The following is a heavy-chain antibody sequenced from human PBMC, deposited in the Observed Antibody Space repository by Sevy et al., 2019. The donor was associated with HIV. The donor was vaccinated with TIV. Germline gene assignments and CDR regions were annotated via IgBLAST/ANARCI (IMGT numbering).Heavy chain of an antibody. Sequence: SETLSLTCAVYGGSFSGYYWTFFRQPPGKGLEWIGEITHSENTNSNPSLKSRVTISVDTSKNQFPLKLTSVTAADTAVYFCARGRYDKYVWGSYRPTYFDYWGQGSLVTVSS. V-gene: IGHV4-34*01. D-gene: IGHD3-16*02. CDR2: ITHSENT. CDR1: GGSFSGYY. CDR3: ARGRYDKYVWGSYRPTYFDY. J-gene: IGHJ4*02.